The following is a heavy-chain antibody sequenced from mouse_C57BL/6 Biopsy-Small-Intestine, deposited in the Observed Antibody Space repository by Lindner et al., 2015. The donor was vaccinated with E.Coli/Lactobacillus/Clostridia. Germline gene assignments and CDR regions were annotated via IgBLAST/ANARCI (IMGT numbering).Heavy chain of an antibody. J-gene: IGHJ3*01. CDR3: ARDHAGYLYYPEY. CDR1: GYAFTNYN. CDR2: INPSDGTT. Sequence: SVKVSCKASGYAFTNYNMHWVRQAPGQGLEWMGTINPSDGTTSYAQKFQGRVNMTRGTSTSTVYMEVSSLRSEDTAVYYCARDHAGYLYYPEYWGQGTLVTVS. D-gene: IGHD1-1*01. V-gene: IGHV1S12*01.